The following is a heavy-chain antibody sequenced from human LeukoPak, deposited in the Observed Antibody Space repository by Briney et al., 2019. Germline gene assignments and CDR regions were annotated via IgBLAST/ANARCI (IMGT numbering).Heavy chain of an antibody. V-gene: IGHV4-61*02. CDR2: IYTSGST. CDR3: ASTMIVVVTLHDAFDI. J-gene: IGHJ3*02. CDR1: GASISSGMYY. D-gene: IGHD3-22*01. Sequence: PSETLSLTCSVSGASISSGMYYWTWIRQHAGKGLEWIGRIYTSGSTNYNPSLKSRVTISVDTSKNQFSLKLSSVTAADTAVYYCASTMIVVVTLHDAFDIWGQGTMVTVSS.